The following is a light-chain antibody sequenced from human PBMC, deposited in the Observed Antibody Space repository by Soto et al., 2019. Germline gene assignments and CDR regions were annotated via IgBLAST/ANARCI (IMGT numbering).Light chain of an antibody. V-gene: IGLV2-14*01. J-gene: IGLJ1*01. Sequence: QSVLTQPASVSGSPGQSIAISCTRSSSDVGGYNYVSWYQQHPGKAPQLIIYEVTNRPSGVSNRFSGSKSGNTASLTISGLQAEDEADYYCSSYTSSSTRVFGTGTKVTVL. CDR3: SSYTSSSTRV. CDR2: EVT. CDR1: SSDVGGYNY.